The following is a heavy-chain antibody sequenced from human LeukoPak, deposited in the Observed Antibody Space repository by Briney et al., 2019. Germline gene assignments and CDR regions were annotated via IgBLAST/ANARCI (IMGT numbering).Heavy chain of an antibody. V-gene: IGHV3-7*01. CDR3: AREYLYSSSWYPDV. CDR2: IKQDGSEK. Sequence: GGSLRLSCAASGFTFSSYWMSWVRQAPGKGLEWVANIKQDGSEKYYVDSVKGRFTISRDNAKNSLYLQMNSLRAEDTAVYYCAREYLYSSSWYPDVWGIGTTVTVSS. CDR1: GFTFSSYW. D-gene: IGHD6-13*01. J-gene: IGHJ6*04.